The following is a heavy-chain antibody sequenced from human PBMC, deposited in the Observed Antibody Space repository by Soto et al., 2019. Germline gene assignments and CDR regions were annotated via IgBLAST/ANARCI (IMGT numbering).Heavy chain of an antibody. CDR3: AKGLSDGWEPYWPVDYYYYYGMDV. D-gene: IGHD1-26*01. Sequence: GGSLRLSCAASGFTFSSYAMHWVRQAPGKGLEYVSAISSNGGSTYYANSVKGRFTISRDNSKNTLYLQMNSLRAEDTAVYYCAKGLSDGWEPYWPVDYYYYYGMDVWGQGTTVTVSS. CDR1: GFTFSSYA. J-gene: IGHJ6*02. CDR2: ISSNGGST. V-gene: IGHV3-64*01.